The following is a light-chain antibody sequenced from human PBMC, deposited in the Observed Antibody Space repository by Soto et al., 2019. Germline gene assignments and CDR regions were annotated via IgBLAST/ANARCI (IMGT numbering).Light chain of an antibody. V-gene: IGLV1-47*01. Sequence: QSVLTQPPSASGTPGQRVTITCPGSSSNIGSNYVSWYQHFPGTAPKLLIYRINQRPSGAPDRFSGSKSGTSASLAISGLRSEDEADYYCAAWDDRLSGYVFGTGTKVTVL. CDR2: RIN. CDR1: SSNIGSNY. CDR3: AAWDDRLSGYV. J-gene: IGLJ1*01.